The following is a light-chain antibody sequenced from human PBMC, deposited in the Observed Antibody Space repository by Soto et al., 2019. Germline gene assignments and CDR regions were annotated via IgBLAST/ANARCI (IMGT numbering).Light chain of an antibody. CDR3: QQRSTWPPIT. CDR1: QSISSK. CDR2: GAS. V-gene: IGKV3-15*01. J-gene: IGKJ5*01. Sequence: EVLNRLSPATLSVYPGEKATLSCRASQSISSKLAWYQQKPGQAPRLLMFGASTRATGIPARFSGSGSGTEFTLTISILEPEDFAVHYCQQRSTWPPITFGQATRLEI.